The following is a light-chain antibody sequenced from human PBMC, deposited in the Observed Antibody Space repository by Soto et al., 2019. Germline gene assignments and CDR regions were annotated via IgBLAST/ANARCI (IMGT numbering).Light chain of an antibody. CDR1: SSDIGAYNY. J-gene: IGLJ1*01. Sequence: QSVLTQPASVSGSPGQSITISCTGSSSDIGAYNYVSWFQQYPGKAPTLIISEVSNRPSGVSNRFSGSKSGTAASLTISGLQTEDEADYFCFSFTTDWTHVCGTGTRSPS. CDR3: FSFTTDWTHV. CDR2: EVS. V-gene: IGLV2-14*01.